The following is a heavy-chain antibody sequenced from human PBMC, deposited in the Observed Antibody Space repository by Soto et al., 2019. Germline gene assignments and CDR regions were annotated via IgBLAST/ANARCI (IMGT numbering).Heavy chain of an antibody. J-gene: IGHJ2*01. CDR3: ARPLDWYFDL. CDR2: INHSGST. Sequence: QVQLQQWGAGLLKPSETLSLTCAVYGGSFSGYYWSWIRQPPGKGLEWIGEINHSGSTNYNPSLKGPVLISXDTSKNQFSLKLSSVTAADTAVYYCARPLDWYFDLWGRGTLVTVSS. V-gene: IGHV4-34*01. CDR1: GGSFSGYY.